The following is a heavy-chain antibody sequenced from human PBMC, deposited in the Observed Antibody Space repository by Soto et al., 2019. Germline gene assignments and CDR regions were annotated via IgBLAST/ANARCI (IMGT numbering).Heavy chain of an antibody. Sequence: GGALRLSCNSSGLTVSHNYMAWVRQAPEMGLEWVSILYTEGTTYYADSVKGRFTISRDSSKNTLFLQMDSLRAEDTAVYYCVRPRPSGENYGMDVWGQGTTVTVSS. CDR3: VRPRPSGENYGMDV. D-gene: IGHD3-16*01. V-gene: IGHV3-53*01. CDR2: LYTEGTT. J-gene: IGHJ6*02. CDR1: GLTVSHNY.